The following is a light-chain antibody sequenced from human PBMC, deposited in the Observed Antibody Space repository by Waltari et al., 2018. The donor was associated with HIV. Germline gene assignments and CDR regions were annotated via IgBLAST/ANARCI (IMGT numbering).Light chain of an antibody. Sequence: SVLPQPPSVHGAPGPRVPIPRTGNSSNTGAGHDVPRFQHRPGTAPKLLIYGDRNRPSGVPDRFSASRSDTSASLAITGLQAEDEADYYCQSYDRSLSGSFVFGTGTKVTVL. CDR2: GDR. V-gene: IGLV1-40*01. CDR1: SSNTGAGHD. J-gene: IGLJ1*01. CDR3: QSYDRSLSGSFV.